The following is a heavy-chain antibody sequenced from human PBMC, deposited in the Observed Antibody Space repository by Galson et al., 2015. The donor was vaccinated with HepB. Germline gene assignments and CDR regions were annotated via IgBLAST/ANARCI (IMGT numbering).Heavy chain of an antibody. V-gene: IGHV4-30-2*01. J-gene: IGHJ4*02. CDR1: SGSISSDGYS. CDR3: AGSYSRSWSGWDYFDY. CDR2: IYDGGRT. Sequence: TLSLTCAVSSGSISSDGYSWSWLRQPPGKGLEWIGYIYDGGRTDYNPSLKSRVIISVDTSKNQFSLRLNSVPAADTAVYYCAGSYSRSWSGWDYFDYWGQGTLVTVSS. D-gene: IGHD6-13*01.